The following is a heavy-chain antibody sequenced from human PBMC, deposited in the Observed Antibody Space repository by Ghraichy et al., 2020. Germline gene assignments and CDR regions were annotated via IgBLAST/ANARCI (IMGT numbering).Heavy chain of an antibody. CDR2: IYYTGST. Sequence: SETLSLTCSVFGGSISNYYWSWIRQPPGKGLEWIAYIYYTGSTNYNPSLKSRVTPSLDTSKNQFSLKLNSVTAADTAVYYCARDTTGLAANFDYWGRGLLVTVSS. V-gene: IGHV4-59*01. CDR3: ARDTTGLAANFDY. J-gene: IGHJ4*02. D-gene: IGHD6-13*01. CDR1: GGSISNYY.